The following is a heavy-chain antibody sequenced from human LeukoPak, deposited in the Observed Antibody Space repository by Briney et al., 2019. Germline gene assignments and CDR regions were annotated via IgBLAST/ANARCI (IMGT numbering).Heavy chain of an antibody. CDR1: GGSISSGDYY. CDR2: IYYSGST. Sequence: SQTLSLTCTVSGGSISSGDYYWSWIRQPPGKGLEWIGYIYYSGSTYYNPSLKSRVTISVDTSKNQFSLKLSSATAADTAVYYCARYIVLMVYARNWFDPWGQGTLVTVSS. D-gene: IGHD2-8*01. CDR3: ARYIVLMVYARNWFDP. J-gene: IGHJ5*02. V-gene: IGHV4-30-4*01.